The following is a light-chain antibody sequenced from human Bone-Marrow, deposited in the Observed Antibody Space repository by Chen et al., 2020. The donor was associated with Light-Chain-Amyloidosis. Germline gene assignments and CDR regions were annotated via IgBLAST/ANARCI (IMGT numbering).Light chain of an antibody. CDR1: SGSIATNY. CDR3: QSYQGSSQGV. Sequence: NFMLTQPHSVSESPGKTVIISCTRSSGSIATNYVQWYQPRPGSSPTTVIYEDDQRPSGVPDRFSVSIDRSSNSASLTISGLKTEDEADYYCQSYQGSSQGVFGGGTKLTVL. CDR2: EDD. J-gene: IGLJ3*02. V-gene: IGLV6-57*01.